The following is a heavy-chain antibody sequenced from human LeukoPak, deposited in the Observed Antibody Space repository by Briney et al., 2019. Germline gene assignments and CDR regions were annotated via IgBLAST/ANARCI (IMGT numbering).Heavy chain of an antibody. Sequence: SETLSLTCVISGGSVSSGSSYWSWIRQPPGKVLEWIGYMYYSGNTSYNPSLKSRVTISVDTSKNQFSLKLNSVTAADTAVYYSARDLIYLTNYYYYGMDVWGQGTTVTVSS. CDR2: MYYSGNT. V-gene: IGHV4-61*01. D-gene: IGHD4/OR15-4a*01. CDR3: ARDLIYLTNYYYYGMDV. J-gene: IGHJ6*02. CDR1: GGSVSSGSSY.